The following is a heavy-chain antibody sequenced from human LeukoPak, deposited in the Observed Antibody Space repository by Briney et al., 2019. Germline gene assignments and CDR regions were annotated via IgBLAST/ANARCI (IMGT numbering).Heavy chain of an antibody. J-gene: IGHJ4*02. Sequence: ASVKVSCKASGYTFTDYYANWVRQAPGQGLEWVGWINPTSGGTSYAQKFQGRVTLTRDTSINTAYMDLSSLRYDDTAIYYCARGHSGDGYHFDYWGQGTLVAVSS. V-gene: IGHV1-2*02. CDR2: INPTSGGT. CDR1: GYTFTDYY. D-gene: IGHD2-21*01. CDR3: ARGHSGDGYHFDY.